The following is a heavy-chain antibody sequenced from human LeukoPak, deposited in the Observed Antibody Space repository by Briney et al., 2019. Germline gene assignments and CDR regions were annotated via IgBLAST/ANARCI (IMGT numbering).Heavy chain of an antibody. CDR3: ARHFGPLLLRASGTGSFDI. CDR1: GYFFTNYW. Sequence: GESLKISCKGSGYFFTNYWIGWVRQMPGKGLEWMGIIFPSDSDTRYSPSFQGQVTISADKSISTAYLQWSSLKASDTAMYYCARHFGPLLLRASGTGSFDIWGQGTLVTVSS. J-gene: IGHJ3*02. CDR2: IFPSDSDT. D-gene: IGHD3-3*01. V-gene: IGHV5-51*01.